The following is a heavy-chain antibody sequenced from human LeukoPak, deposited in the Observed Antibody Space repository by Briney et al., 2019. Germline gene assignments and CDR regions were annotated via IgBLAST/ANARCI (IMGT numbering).Heavy chain of an antibody. V-gene: IGHV4-59*01. CDR2: IYYSGST. J-gene: IGHJ5*02. CDR1: GGSISSYY. Sequence: NPSGTLSLTCTVSGGSISSYYWSWIRQPPGKGLEWIGYIYYSGSTNYNPSLKSRVTISVDTSKNQFSLKLSSVTAADTAVYYCASYDYSFGWFDPWGQGTLVTVSS. D-gene: IGHD4-11*01. CDR3: ASYDYSFGWFDP.